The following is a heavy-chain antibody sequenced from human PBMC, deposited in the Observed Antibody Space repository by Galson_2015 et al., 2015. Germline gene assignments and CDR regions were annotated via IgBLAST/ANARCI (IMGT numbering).Heavy chain of an antibody. J-gene: IGHJ4*02. CDR1: GFTVSSNY. CDR3: ARGYSGSKGYFDY. Sequence: SLRLSCAASGFTVSSNYMSWVRQAPGKGLEWVSVIYSGGSTYYADSVKGRFTISRDNSKNTLHLRMNSLRAEDTAVYYCARGYSGSKGYFDYWGQGTLVTVSS. D-gene: IGHD1-26*01. V-gene: IGHV3-53*01. CDR2: IYSGGST.